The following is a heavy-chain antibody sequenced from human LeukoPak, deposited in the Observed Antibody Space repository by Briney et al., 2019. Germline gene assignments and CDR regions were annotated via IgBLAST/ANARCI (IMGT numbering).Heavy chain of an antibody. J-gene: IGHJ4*02. D-gene: IGHD2-2*01. V-gene: IGHV1-46*01. CDR2: INPSGGST. CDR3: ARDCSSTSCFDY. CDR1: GYTFTSYY. Sequence: GASVKVSCKASGYTFTSYYMHWVRQAPGQGLEWMGVINPSGGSTSYAQKFQGRVTTTRDTSTSTVYMELSSLRSEDTAVYYCARDCSSTSCFDYWGQGTLVTVSS.